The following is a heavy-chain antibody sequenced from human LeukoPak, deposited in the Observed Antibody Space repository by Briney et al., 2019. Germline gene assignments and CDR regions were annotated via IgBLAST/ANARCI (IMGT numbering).Heavy chain of an antibody. V-gene: IGHV3-7*03. D-gene: IGHD6-13*01. J-gene: IGHJ4*02. Sequence: GGSLRLSCAASGFTFSNYWMSWVRQAPGKGLQWVSTISEDENQKYYADSVKGRFTISRDNSKNSLYLQMNSLRAEDTALYYCAKSPRFSWYAFDYWGQGTLVTVSS. CDR1: GFTFSNYW. CDR2: ISEDENQK. CDR3: AKSPRFSWYAFDY.